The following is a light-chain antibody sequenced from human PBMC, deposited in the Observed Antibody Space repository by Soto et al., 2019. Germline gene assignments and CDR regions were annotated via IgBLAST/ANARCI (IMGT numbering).Light chain of an antibody. Sequence: QSALTQPASVSGSPGQSITISCTGTSSDVGAYNYASWYQQYPGNAPQLMIYEVNNRPSGVSHRFSGSKSGNTASLTISGLQAEDEADYFCSSYSPTTWVFGGGTKLTVL. CDR2: EVN. J-gene: IGLJ3*02. CDR1: SSDVGAYNY. CDR3: SSYSPTTWV. V-gene: IGLV2-14*01.